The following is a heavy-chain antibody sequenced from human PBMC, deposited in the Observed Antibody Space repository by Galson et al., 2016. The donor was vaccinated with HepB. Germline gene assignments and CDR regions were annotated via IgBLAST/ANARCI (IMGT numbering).Heavy chain of an antibody. J-gene: IGHJ3*02. CDR1: GFTFSSYW. D-gene: IGHD2-15*01. CDR2: INSDGSST. CDR3: ATVVAATQDDAFDI. V-gene: IGHV3-74*01. Sequence: SLRLSCAASGFTFSSYWIHWVRQAPGKGLVWVSRINSDGSSTSYADSVKGRFTVSRDNAKNTLYLQMNSLRAEDTAVYFCATVVAATQDDAFDIWGQGTMVTVSS.